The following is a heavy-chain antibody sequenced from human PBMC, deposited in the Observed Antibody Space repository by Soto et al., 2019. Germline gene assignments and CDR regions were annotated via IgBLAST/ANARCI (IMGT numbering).Heavy chain of an antibody. CDR1: GGSISSGGYY. CDR3: ARYYCDFGWYFDL. CDR2: IHDSGST. V-gene: IGHV4-31*03. Sequence: QVQLQESGPGLVKPSQTLSLTCTVSGGSISSGGYYWSWIRQNQGKGLEWIGYIHDSGSTYSNPPLKSRVTISVDTSKNQFSLKLSSVTAADTAVYYCARYYCDFGWYFDLWGRGTLVTVSS. D-gene: IGHD4-17*01. J-gene: IGHJ2*01.